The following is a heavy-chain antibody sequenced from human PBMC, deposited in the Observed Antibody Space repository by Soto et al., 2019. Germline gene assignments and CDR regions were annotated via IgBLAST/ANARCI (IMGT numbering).Heavy chain of an antibody. V-gene: IGHV4-59*08. J-gene: IGHJ6*03. CDR1: GGSISSYY. Sequence: SETLSLTCTVSGGSISSYYWSWIRQPPKKGLEWIGYMYYSGSTNYNPSLKSRVTISVDTSKNQLSLKVSSVTTADTAVYYCARAFTAPYYLDVWGKGTTVTVSS. D-gene: IGHD5-18*01. CDR2: MYYSGST. CDR3: ARAFTAPYYLDV.